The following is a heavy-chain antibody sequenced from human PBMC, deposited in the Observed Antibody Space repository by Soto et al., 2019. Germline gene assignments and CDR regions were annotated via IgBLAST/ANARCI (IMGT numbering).Heavy chain of an antibody. Sequence: VQLLESGGGLVQPGGSLRLSCAASGFTFSSYAMSWVRQAPGKGLEWVSAISGSGGSTYYADSVKGRFTISRDNSHTALYLQMNTLRAEDTAVYYCAKDVYSSSSPLHFDYWGQGTLVTVSS. CDR3: AKDVYSSSSPLHFDY. CDR1: GFTFSSYA. D-gene: IGHD6-6*01. V-gene: IGHV3-23*01. J-gene: IGHJ4*02. CDR2: ISGSGGST.